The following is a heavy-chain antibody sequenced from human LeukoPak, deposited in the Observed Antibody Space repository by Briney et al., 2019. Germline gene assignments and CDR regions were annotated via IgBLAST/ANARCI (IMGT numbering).Heavy chain of an antibody. V-gene: IGHV1-8*01. CDR1: GYTFTSYD. CDR2: MNPNSGNT. J-gene: IGHJ4*02. Sequence: ASVKVSCKASGYTFTSYDINWVRQATGQGLEWMGWMNPNSGNTGYAQKFQGRVTMTRDTSISTAYMELSRLRSDDTAVYYCAISGGRTSQDYWGQGTLVTVSS. D-gene: IGHD2-2*01. CDR3: AISGGRTSQDY.